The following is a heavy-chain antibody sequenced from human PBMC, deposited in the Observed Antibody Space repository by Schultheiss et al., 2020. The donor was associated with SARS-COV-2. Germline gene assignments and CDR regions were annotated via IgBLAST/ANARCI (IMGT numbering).Heavy chain of an antibody. V-gene: IGHV3-11*01. J-gene: IGHJ5*02. CDR1: GITFSDYY. CDR2: ISSSGSTI. CDR3: ARDHRTRGAVAVPNANWFDP. Sequence: GGFLRLSCAASGITFSDYYMSWIRQAPGKGLEGVSYISSSGSTIYYADSVKGRFTISRDNAKNPLYLQMNCLRAEEKAVYYFARDHRTRGAVAVPNANWFDPWGQGTLVTV. D-gene: IGHD6-19*01.